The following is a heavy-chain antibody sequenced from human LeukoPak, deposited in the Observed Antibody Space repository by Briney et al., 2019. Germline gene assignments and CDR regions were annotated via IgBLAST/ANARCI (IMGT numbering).Heavy chain of an antibody. D-gene: IGHD3-3*01. Sequence: PSETLSLTCTVSGGSISSGGYYWSWIRQHPGKGLEWIGYIYYSGSIYYNPSLKSRVTISVDTSKNQCSLKLSSVTAADTAVYYCARDSDFWSGPWGQGTLVTVSS. V-gene: IGHV4-31*03. CDR1: GGSISSGGYY. CDR3: ARDSDFWSGP. J-gene: IGHJ5*02. CDR2: IYYSGSI.